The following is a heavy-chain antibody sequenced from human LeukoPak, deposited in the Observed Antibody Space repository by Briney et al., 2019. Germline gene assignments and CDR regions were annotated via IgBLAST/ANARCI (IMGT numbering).Heavy chain of an antibody. CDR2: ISNDGSET. J-gene: IGHJ4*02. CDR3: ANHLACGSTSCPPFDY. Sequence: GGSLRLSCVASGFIFSRYGMHWVRQAPGKGLEWVAIISNDGSETYYVDSVKGRFTISRDNSKNMLYLQMNSLRAEDTAVYYCANHLACGSTSCPPFDYWGQGTLVTVSS. D-gene: IGHD2-2*01. CDR1: GFIFSRYG. V-gene: IGHV3-30*18.